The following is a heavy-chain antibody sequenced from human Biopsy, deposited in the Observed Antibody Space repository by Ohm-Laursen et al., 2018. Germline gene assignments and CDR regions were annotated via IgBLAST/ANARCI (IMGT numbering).Heavy chain of an antibody. CDR1: GESSSGYF. Sequence: SETLSLTCSVNGESSSGYFWNWIRQPPGKGLDWIGEINQSGSTKYNPSLKRRATLSADSSNSQFSLRLTSVTAADTAIYYCGRGSGYFKLDVWGQGTTVTVSS. CDR3: GRGSGYFKLDV. J-gene: IGHJ6*02. D-gene: IGHD5-12*01. V-gene: IGHV4-34*01. CDR2: INQSGST.